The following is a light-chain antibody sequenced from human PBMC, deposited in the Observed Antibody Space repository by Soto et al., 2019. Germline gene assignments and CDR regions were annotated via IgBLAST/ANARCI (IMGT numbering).Light chain of an antibody. V-gene: IGLV2-14*01. CDR2: EVS. J-gene: IGLJ3*02. Sequence: QSALTQPASVSGSPGQSITISCTGTSSDVGGYNYVSWYQQHPGKAPKLMIYEVSNRPSGVSNRFSGSKSGNTSSLTISGLHAEDEADYYCSSATSGSTWVFGGGTKLTVL. CDR3: SSATSGSTWV. CDR1: SSDVGGYNY.